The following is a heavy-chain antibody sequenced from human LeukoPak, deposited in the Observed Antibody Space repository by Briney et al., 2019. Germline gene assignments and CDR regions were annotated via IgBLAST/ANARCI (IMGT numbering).Heavy chain of an antibody. D-gene: IGHD5-18*01. Sequence: GGSLRLSCAASGFTFSNSGMNWVRQAPGKGLEWVSYISSSSGTIYYADSVKGRFTISRDNAKTSLYLQMNSLRAEDTAVYYCARDLSGVTGYTYGRGIDYWGQGTLVTVSS. V-gene: IGHV3-48*04. J-gene: IGHJ4*02. CDR3: ARDLSGVTGYTYGRGIDY. CDR2: ISSSSGTI. CDR1: GFTFSNSG.